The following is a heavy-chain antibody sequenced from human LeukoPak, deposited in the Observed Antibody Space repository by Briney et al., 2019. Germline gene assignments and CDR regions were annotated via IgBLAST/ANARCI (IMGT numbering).Heavy chain of an antibody. CDR3: ARDSPRIYDSSGYYYYYGMDV. CDR1: GYTFTSHG. Sequence: ASVKVSCKASGYTFTSHGISWVRQAPGQGLEWMGWISAYNGNTNYAQKLQGRVTMTTDTSTSTAYMELRSLRSDDTAVYYCARDSPRIYDSSGYYYYYGMDVWGQGTTVTVSS. V-gene: IGHV1-18*01. CDR2: ISAYNGNT. J-gene: IGHJ6*02. D-gene: IGHD3-22*01.